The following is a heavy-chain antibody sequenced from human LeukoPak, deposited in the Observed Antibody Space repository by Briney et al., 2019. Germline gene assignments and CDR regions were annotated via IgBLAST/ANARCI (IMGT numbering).Heavy chain of an antibody. CDR2: INPDGTTT. Sequence: PGGSLRLSCAASEFTFSSYWMHWVRQVPGKGLVWVSHINPDGTTTNYADSVKGRFTISRDNAKNSLYLQMNSLRAEDTAVYYCARVQRVLLWFGEFDYFDYWGQGTLVTVSS. V-gene: IGHV3-74*01. D-gene: IGHD3-10*01. J-gene: IGHJ4*02. CDR1: EFTFSSYW. CDR3: ARVQRVLLWFGEFDYFDY.